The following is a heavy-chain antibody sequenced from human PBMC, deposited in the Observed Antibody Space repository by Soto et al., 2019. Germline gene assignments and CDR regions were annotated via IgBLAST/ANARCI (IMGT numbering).Heavy chain of an antibody. V-gene: IGHV3-23*01. Sequence: PGGSLRLSCAGSGFTFINTGMSWVRQAPVQGLEWVSAITGNGDTTYYADSVKGRFTISRDNSKSTLYLQMNSLRADDTAVYYCAKIDGYFDYWGQRTLVTVSS. CDR1: GFTFINTG. D-gene: IGHD3-22*01. CDR2: ITGNGDTT. J-gene: IGHJ4*02. CDR3: AKIDGYFDY.